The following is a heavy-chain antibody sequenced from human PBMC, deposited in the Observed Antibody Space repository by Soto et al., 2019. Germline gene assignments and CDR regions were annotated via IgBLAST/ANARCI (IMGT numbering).Heavy chain of an antibody. V-gene: IGHV4-39*01. CDR1: GGSISSSSYY. J-gene: IGHJ6*03. Sequence: QLQLQESGPGLVKPSETLSLTCTVSGGSISSSSYYWGWIRQPPGKGLEWIGSIYYSGSTYYNPSLKSRVTISVDTAKNQFSLQLSSVTAADTAVYYCARRSRTPIIYYYYYMDVWGKGTTVTVSS. CDR3: ARRSRTPIIYYYYYMDV. CDR2: IYYSGST. D-gene: IGHD2-15*01.